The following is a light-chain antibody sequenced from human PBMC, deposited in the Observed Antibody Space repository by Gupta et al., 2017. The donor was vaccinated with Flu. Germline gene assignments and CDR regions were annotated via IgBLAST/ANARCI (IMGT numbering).Light chain of an antibody. J-gene: IGKJ1*01. CDR1: QSVRNN. V-gene: IGKV3-15*01. Sequence: EIVMTPSPGTLSVSPGERDTLSCRASQSVRNNLAWYQQRPGQAPRLLIYGASTRAPGIPARFSGSRSGTEFTLTISSLQSEDFAVYYCQHYNDWPLTFGQGTKVEIK. CDR3: QHYNDWPLT. CDR2: GAS.